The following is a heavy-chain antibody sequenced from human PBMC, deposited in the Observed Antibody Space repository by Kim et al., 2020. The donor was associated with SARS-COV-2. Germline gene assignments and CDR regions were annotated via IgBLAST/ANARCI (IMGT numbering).Heavy chain of an antibody. Sequence: GGSLRLSCAASGFTFSNYGLSWVRQAPGKGLEWVSGISAGGDTYYADSVQGRFTISRDNSKNALLLEMNSLRADDTALYYCAKVITITAPWYDYWGQGTL. CDR1: GFTFSNYG. CDR3: AKVITITAPWYDY. J-gene: IGHJ4*02. CDR2: ISAGGDT. D-gene: IGHD4-4*01. V-gene: IGHV3-23*01.